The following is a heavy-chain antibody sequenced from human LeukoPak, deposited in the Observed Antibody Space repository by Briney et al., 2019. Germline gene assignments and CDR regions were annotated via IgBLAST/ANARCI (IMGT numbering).Heavy chain of an antibody. Sequence: SETLSLTCTVSGGSISSYYWSWIRQPPGKGLEWIGYIYYSGSTNYNPSLKSRVTISVDTSKNQFSLKLSSVTAADTAVYYCARGAPSGSGWFDPWGQGTLVTVSS. CDR3: ARGAPSGSGWFDP. CDR2: IYYSGST. V-gene: IGHV4-59*01. CDR1: GGSISSYY. J-gene: IGHJ5*02. D-gene: IGHD3-10*01.